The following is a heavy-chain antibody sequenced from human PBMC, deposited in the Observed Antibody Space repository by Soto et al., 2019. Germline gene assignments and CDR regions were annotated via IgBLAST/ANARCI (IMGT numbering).Heavy chain of an antibody. Sequence: GGSLRLSCAASGFTFSSYGMHWVRQAPGKGLEWVAVISYDGSNKYYADSVKGRFTISRDNSKNTLYLQMNSLRAEDTAVYYCAKVYREDIVVVPAAPVGAFDPWGQGTLVTISS. CDR2: ISYDGSNK. D-gene: IGHD2-2*01. CDR3: AKVYREDIVVVPAAPVGAFDP. CDR1: GFTFSSYG. J-gene: IGHJ5*02. V-gene: IGHV3-30*18.